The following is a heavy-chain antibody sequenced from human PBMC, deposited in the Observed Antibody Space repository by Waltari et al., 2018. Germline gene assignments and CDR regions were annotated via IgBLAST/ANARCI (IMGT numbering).Heavy chain of an antibody. CDR1: GFIFSSYA. J-gene: IGHJ4*02. D-gene: IGHD1-1*01. CDR3: AREERRTFDY. V-gene: IGHV3-30*04. CDR2: ISVDGSSK. Sequence: QVQLVESGGGVVQPGRSLRLSCAASGFIFSSYAMHWVRQAPGKGLEWVAVISVDGSSKYYADSVKGRFTIARDNSKNTLYLQMNSLRAEDTAVYYCAREERRTFDYWGQGTLVTVSS.